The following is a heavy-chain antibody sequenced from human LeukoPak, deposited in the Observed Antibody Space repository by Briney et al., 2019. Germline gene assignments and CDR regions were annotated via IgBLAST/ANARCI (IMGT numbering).Heavy chain of an antibody. CDR2: IWYDGSNK. D-gene: IGHD3-22*01. CDR1: GFTFSSYG. J-gene: IGHJ4*02. CDR3: ARGARITMIVVVIAPGFDY. Sequence: GGSLRLSCAASGFTFSSYGMHWVRQAPGKGLEWVAVIWYDGSNKYYADSVKGRFTISRDNSKNTLYLQMNSLRAEDTAVYYCARGARITMIVVVIAPGFDYWGQGTLITVSS. V-gene: IGHV3-33*01.